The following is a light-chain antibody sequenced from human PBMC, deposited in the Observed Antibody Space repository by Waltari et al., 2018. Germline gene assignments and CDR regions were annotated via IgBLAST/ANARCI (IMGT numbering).Light chain of an antibody. J-gene: IGKJ1*01. Sequence: VLTQSPATLSLSPAERATLSCRASQSVDDYMAWYQQKPGQSPRLLIYDASNRATGIPIRFSGSGFGTDFTLTISSLEPDDFAHYYCQQRRNWPPTFGQGTKVEIK. CDR1: QSVDDY. CDR3: QQRRNWPPT. V-gene: IGKV3-11*01. CDR2: DAS.